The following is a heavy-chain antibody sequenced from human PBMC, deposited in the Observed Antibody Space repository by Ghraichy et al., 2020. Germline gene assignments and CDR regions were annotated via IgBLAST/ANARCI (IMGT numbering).Heavy chain of an antibody. V-gene: IGHV1-46*03. CDR2: INPSGGAT. J-gene: IGHJ4*02. CDR1: GYTFIDYY. Sequence: ASVKVSCKTSGYTFIDYYIHWVRQAPGQGLEWVGSINPSGGATDSAQKFQGRVTMTTDTSTSTVYMELSSLRSDDTAVYYCARRDRVATYFDSWGQGTLVTVSS. D-gene: IGHD5-12*01. CDR3: ARRDRVATYFDS.